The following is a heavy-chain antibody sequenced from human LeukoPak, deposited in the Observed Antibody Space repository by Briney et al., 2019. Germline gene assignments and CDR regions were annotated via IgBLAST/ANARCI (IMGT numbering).Heavy chain of an antibody. V-gene: IGHV4-30-4*01. D-gene: IGHD3-22*01. CDR3: ARGRVVTKPLDY. Sequence: PSETLSLTCTVSGGSISSADHYWSWIRQSPARGLEWIGYISYSGSTYYDPSLGSRIFISLDTSKNQFSLELNSMTAADTAVYYCARGRVVTKPLDYWGQGTLVTVSS. CDR2: ISYSGST. CDR1: GGSISSADHY. J-gene: IGHJ4*02.